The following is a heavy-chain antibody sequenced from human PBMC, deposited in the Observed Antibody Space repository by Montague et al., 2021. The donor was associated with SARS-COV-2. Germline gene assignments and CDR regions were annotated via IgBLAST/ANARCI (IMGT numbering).Heavy chain of an antibody. Sequence: SETLSLTCSVSGTSVNSGRDYWTWIRQPPGKGLQWIGYIYYTGATNFNPSLKSRLTMSVDTSNNQFSLKLTSVTAADTALYYCVRETYWPAWEQFGFDSWGPGIPVTFSS. CDR3: VRETYWPAWEQFGFDS. V-gene: IGHV4-61*01. D-gene: IGHD1/OR15-1a*01. J-gene: IGHJ4*02. CDR1: GTSVNSGRDY. CDR2: IYYTGAT.